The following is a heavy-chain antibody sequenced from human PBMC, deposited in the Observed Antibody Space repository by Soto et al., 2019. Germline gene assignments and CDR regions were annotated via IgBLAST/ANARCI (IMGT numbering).Heavy chain of an antibody. CDR1: GFTFSSYS. D-gene: IGHD3-3*01. Sequence: VGSLRLSCAASGFTFSSYSMNWVRQAPGKGLEWVSSISSSSSYIYYADSVKGRFTISRDNAKNSLYLQMNSLRAEDTAVYYCARDKKHYDFWSGSNWFDPWGQGTLVTVSS. J-gene: IGHJ5*02. CDR2: ISSSSSYI. CDR3: ARDKKHYDFWSGSNWFDP. V-gene: IGHV3-21*01.